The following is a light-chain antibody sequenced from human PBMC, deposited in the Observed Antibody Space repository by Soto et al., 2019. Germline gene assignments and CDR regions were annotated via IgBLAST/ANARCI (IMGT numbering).Light chain of an antibody. V-gene: IGKV1D-16*01. CDR3: QHYNSYSEA. Sequence: DIQMTQSPPSVSASVGDRVTITCRASQDVGKWLAWHQQKPGKAPTLLIHGASSLQSGVPPRYSGSGYGTDFTLTISSLQPDDFATYYCQHYNSYSEAFGQGTKVDIK. CDR2: GAS. J-gene: IGKJ1*01. CDR1: QDVGKW.